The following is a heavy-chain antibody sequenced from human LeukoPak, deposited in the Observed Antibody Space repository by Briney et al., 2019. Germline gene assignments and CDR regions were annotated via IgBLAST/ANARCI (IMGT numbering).Heavy chain of an antibody. CDR2: IYYSGST. Sequence: PSETLSLTCDAYGGSFSGYYWSWVRQPPGQGLEWIGYIYYSGSTNYNPSLKSRVTISVDTSKNQFSLKLSSVTAADTAVYYCAGRGYSGYDLFSWGQGTLVTVSS. D-gene: IGHD5-12*01. J-gene: IGHJ5*02. CDR3: AGRGYSGYDLFS. CDR1: GGSFSGYY. V-gene: IGHV4-59*01.